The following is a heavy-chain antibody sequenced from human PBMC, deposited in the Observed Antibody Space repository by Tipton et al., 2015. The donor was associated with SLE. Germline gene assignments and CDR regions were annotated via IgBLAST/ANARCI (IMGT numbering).Heavy chain of an antibody. D-gene: IGHD6-13*01. CDR1: GFTFSSYG. Sequence: SLRLSCAASGFTFSSYGMHWVRQAPGKGLEWVAVISYDGSNKYYADSVKGRFTISRDNSKNKLYLQMNSLRAEDTVVYYCAKDGYSSSWYREGGMDVWGQGTTVTVSS. CDR3: AKDGYSSSWYREGGMDV. CDR2: ISYDGSNK. V-gene: IGHV3-30*18. J-gene: IGHJ6*02.